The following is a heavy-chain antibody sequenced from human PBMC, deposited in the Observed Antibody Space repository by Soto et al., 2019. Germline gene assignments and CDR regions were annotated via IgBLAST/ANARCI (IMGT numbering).Heavy chain of an antibody. V-gene: IGHV4-31*03. J-gene: IGHJ6*02. Sequence: QVQLQESGPGLVKPSQTLSLTCTVSGGSISSGGYYWSWIRQHPGKGLEWIGYSYYSGSTYYNPSLKSRVTISVNTSKNQFSRKLSSVTAADTAVYYCARHNYDSSGTAVDVWGQGTTVTVSS. CDR2: SYYSGST. CDR1: GGSISSGGYY. D-gene: IGHD3-22*01. CDR3: ARHNYDSSGTAVDV.